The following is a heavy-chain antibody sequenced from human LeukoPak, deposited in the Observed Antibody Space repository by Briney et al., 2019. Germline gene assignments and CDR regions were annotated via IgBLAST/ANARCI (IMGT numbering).Heavy chain of an antibody. J-gene: IGHJ4*02. Sequence: SETLSLTCTVSGGSISSYYWSWIRQPPGKGLEWIGYIYYSGSTNYNPSLKSRVTISVDTSKNQFSLKLSSVTAADTAVYYCARADIVVVVAATPDYGDYGGFDYWGQGTLVTVSS. CDR3: ARADIVVVVAATPDYGDYGGFDY. CDR2: IYYSGST. CDR1: GGSISSYY. D-gene: IGHD2-15*01. V-gene: IGHV4-59*01.